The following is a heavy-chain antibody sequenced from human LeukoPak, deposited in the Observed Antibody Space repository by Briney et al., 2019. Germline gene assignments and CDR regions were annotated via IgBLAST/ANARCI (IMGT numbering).Heavy chain of an antibody. CDR2: ISGSGGST. CDR1: GFTFSSYA. V-gene: IGHV3-23*01. D-gene: IGHD3-3*01. CDR3: AKDHDFWSGYSDY. Sequence: GGSLRPSCAASGFTFSSYAMSWVRQAPGKGLEWVSAISGSGGSTYYADSVKGRFTISRDNSKNMLYLQMNSLRAEDTAVYYCAKDHDFWSGYSDYWGQGTLVTVSS. J-gene: IGHJ4*02.